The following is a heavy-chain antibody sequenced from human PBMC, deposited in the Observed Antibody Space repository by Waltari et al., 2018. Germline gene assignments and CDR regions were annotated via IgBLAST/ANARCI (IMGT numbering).Heavy chain of an antibody. CDR1: GGTFRSYA. Sequence: QVQLVQSGAEVKKPGSSVKVSCKASGGTFRSYAISWVRQAPGQGLEGMGGSIPILGTANYAQKFQGRVTITADESTSTAYMELSSLRSEDTAVYYCASVATDYGDYGAYGMDVWGQGTTVTVSS. J-gene: IGHJ6*02. CDR3: ASVATDYGDYGAYGMDV. D-gene: IGHD4-17*01. CDR2: SIPILGTA. V-gene: IGHV1-69*13.